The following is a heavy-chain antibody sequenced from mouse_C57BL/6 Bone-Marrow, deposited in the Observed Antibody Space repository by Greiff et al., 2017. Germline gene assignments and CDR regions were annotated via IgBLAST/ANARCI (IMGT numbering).Heavy chain of an antibody. D-gene: IGHD2-4*01. V-gene: IGHV5-4*01. CDR1: GFTFSSYA. CDR2: ISDGGSYT. Sequence: EVQLMESGGGLVKPGGSLKLSCAASGFTFSSYAMSWVRQTPEKRLEWVATISDGGSYTYYTDNVKGRFTISRDNAKNNLYLQMSNLKSEDTAMYYCSRVRDYGFAYWGQGTLVTVSA. CDR3: SRVRDYGFAY. J-gene: IGHJ3*01.